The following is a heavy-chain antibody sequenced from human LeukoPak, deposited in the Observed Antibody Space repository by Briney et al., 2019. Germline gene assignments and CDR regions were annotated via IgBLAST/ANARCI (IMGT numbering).Heavy chain of an antibody. J-gene: IGHJ4*02. CDR1: RFTFSSYG. V-gene: IGHV3-30*02. Sequence: PGGSLRLSCAASRFTFSSYGMHWVRQTPGKGPGWVAFIRHDGSYQQYADSVKGRFTVSRENFKDTVYLQMNSLRTEDTAVYYCAKNRDSSDYPRDFDYWGQGTLVTVSS. CDR3: AKNRDSSDYPRDFDY. CDR2: IRHDGSYQ. D-gene: IGHD3-22*01.